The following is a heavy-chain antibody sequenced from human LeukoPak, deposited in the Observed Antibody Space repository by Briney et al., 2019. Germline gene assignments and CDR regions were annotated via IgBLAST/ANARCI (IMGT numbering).Heavy chain of an antibody. J-gene: IGHJ5*02. V-gene: IGHV4-34*01. CDR3: ARGANYVWGSYRYRNWFDP. D-gene: IGHD3-16*02. Sequence: SETLSLTCAVYGGSFSGYYWSWIRQPPGKGLEWIGEINHSGSTNYNPSLKSRVTISVDTSKNQFSLKLSSVTAADTAVYYCARGANYVWGSYRYRNWFDPWGQGTLVTVSS. CDR2: INHSGST. CDR1: GGSFSGYY.